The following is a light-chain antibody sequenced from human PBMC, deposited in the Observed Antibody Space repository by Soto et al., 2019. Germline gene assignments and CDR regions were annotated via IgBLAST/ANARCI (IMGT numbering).Light chain of an antibody. CDR1: QSVSSY. CDR3: QQYNNWPPT. CDR2: DAS. J-gene: IGKJ1*01. V-gene: IGKV3-15*01. Sequence: ENVLTQSPGTLSLSPGERATLSCRASQSVSSYLAWYQQKPGQAPRLLIYDASNRATGIPARFSGSGSGTEFTLTISSLQSEDFAVYYCQQYNNWPPTVGQGTKV.